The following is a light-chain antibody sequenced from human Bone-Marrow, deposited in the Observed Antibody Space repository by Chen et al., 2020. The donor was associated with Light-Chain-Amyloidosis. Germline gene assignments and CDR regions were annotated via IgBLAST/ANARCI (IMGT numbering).Light chain of an antibody. CDR1: DLPTKY. V-gene: IGLV3-25*03. Sequence: SYELTQPPSVSVSPGQTARITCSGDDLPTKYAYWYQQKPGQAPVLVIHRDTERPSGISERFSGSRSGATATLTLSGVQAADEADYHCQSADSSGTYEVIFGGGTKLTVL. J-gene: IGLJ2*01. CDR3: QSADSSGTYEVI. CDR2: RDT.